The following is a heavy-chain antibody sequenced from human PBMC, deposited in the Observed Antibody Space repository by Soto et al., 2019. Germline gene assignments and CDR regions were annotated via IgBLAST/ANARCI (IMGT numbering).Heavy chain of an antibody. D-gene: IGHD1-1*01. CDR2: IYPGDSET. V-gene: IGHV5-51*01. CDR3: ARVRPTPTSGGNGDY. Sequence: EVQLVQSGAEVTKTGESLKSSCNASVYTFATYWIGWVRQLPGKGLEWIGIIYPGDSETRYNPPFEGQVTMSADRSTNTAYLQWSSVKASDTAIYFCARVRPTPTSGGNGDYWGPGTLVTVSS. J-gene: IGHJ4*02. CDR1: VYTFATYW.